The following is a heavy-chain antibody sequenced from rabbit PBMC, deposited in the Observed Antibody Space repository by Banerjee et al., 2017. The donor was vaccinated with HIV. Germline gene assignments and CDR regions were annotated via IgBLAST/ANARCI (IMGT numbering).Heavy chain of an antibody. D-gene: IGHD4-1*01. V-gene: IGHV1S45*01. Sequence: QQQLEESGGGLVQPEGSLTLSCKASGIDLSSCGISWVRQAPGKGLEWIGCINTSSGNTVYASWAKGRFTISKTSSTTVTLQMTSLTAADTATYFCARDLAGVIGWNFNLWGQGTLVTVS. CDR3: ARDLAGVIGWNFNL. CDR2: INTSSGNT. J-gene: IGHJ4*01. CDR1: GIDLSSCG.